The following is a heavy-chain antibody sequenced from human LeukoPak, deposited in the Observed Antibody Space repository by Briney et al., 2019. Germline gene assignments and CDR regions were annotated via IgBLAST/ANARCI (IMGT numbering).Heavy chain of an antibody. CDR3: ASPYENWNYHAFDI. J-gene: IGHJ3*02. V-gene: IGHV3-30-3*01. CDR1: GFTFSSYA. D-gene: IGHD1-7*01. Sequence: QAGGSLRLSCAASGFTFSSYAMHWVRQAPGKGLEWVAVISYDGSNKYYADSVKGRFTISRDNAKNSLYLQMNSLRAEDTAVYYCASPYENWNYHAFDIWGQGTMVTVSS. CDR2: ISYDGSNK.